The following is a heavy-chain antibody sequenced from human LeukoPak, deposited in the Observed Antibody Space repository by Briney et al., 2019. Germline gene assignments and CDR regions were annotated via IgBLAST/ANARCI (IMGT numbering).Heavy chain of an antibody. J-gene: IGHJ6*03. CDR3: AREHGSMVRGVIGRSTDYYYQYYMDV. Sequence: ETLSLTCAVYGGSFSGYYWSWIRQPPGKGLEWVANIKEDGSEKYYVDSVKGRFTISRDNAKNSLYLQMNSLRAEDTAIYYCAREHGSMVRGVIGRSTDYYYQYYMDVWGKGTTVTVSS. CDR2: IKEDGSEK. D-gene: IGHD3-10*01. V-gene: IGHV3-7*01. CDR1: GGSFSGYY.